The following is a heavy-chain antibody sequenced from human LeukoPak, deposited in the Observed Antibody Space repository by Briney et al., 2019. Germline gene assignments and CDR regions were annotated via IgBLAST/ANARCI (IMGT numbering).Heavy chain of an antibody. D-gene: IGHD3-22*01. CDR2: ISHHGSDQ. J-gene: IGHJ6*02. CDR1: GFTFSSFG. V-gene: IGHV3-30*18. CDR3: AKASSDSSGYRMDV. Sequence: GGSLRLSCAASGFTFSSFGMDWVRQAPGKGLEWVALISHHGSDQYYADSVKGRFTISRDNSKNTLYLQMNSPRAEDTAVYYYAKASSDSSGYRMDVWGQGTTVTVSS.